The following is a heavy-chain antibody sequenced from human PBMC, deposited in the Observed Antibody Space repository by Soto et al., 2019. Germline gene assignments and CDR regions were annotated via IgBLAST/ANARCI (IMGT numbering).Heavy chain of an antibody. J-gene: IGHJ4*02. Sequence: QVQLVQSGAEVKKPGASVKVSCKASGYTFTSYGISWVRQAPGQGLEWMGWISAYNGNTNYAQKLQGRVTMTTDTSTGTTYMELRSLRSDDTAVSDCASDRSSCCGFDYWGQGTLVTVSS. CDR1: GYTFTSYG. V-gene: IGHV1-18*01. CDR3: ASDRSSCCGFDY. CDR2: ISAYNGNT. D-gene: IGHD2-2*01.